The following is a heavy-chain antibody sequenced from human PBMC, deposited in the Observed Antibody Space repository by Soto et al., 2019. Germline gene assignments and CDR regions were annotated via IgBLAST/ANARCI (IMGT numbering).Heavy chain of an antibody. D-gene: IGHD3-10*01. Sequence: PSETLSLTCAVYGGSFSGYYWSWIRQPPGKGLEWIGEINHSGSTNYNPSIKSRVTISVDTSKNQFSLKLSSVTAADTAVYYCARVLVYYGSGSYSQYYYYYYMDVWGKGTTVTVSS. J-gene: IGHJ6*03. CDR3: ARVLVYYGSGSYSQYYYYYYMDV. CDR1: GGSFSGYY. V-gene: IGHV4-34*01. CDR2: INHSGST.